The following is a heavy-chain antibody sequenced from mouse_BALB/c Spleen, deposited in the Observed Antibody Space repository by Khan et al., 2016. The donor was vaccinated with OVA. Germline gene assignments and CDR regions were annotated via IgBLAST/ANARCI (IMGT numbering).Heavy chain of an antibody. D-gene: IGHD2-14*01. Sequence: VRLQQSGPGLVKPSQSLSLTCTVTGYSITSDYAWNWIRQFPGDRLEWMGYISSSGSASYNPSLKSRISITRDTSKNQFFLQLKSVTTEDTATYFCARSLYYSYGYGLDYWGRGSSVTVSS. V-gene: IGHV3-2*02. J-gene: IGHJ4*01. CDR1: GYSITSDYA. CDR2: ISSSGSA. CDR3: ARSLYYSYGYGLDY.